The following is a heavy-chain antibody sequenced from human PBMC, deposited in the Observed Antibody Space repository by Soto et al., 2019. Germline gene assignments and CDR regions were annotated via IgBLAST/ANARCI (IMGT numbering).Heavy chain of an antibody. J-gene: IGHJ5*02. CDR3: ARERITIFGVVTLNWFDP. D-gene: IGHD3-3*01. CDR1: GFTFSSYS. CDR2: ISSSSSYI. V-gene: IGHV3-21*01. Sequence: EVQLVESGGGLVKPGGSLRLSCAASGFTFSSYSMNWVRQAPGKGLEWVSSISSSSSYIYYADSVKGRFTISRDNAKNSRYLQMNSLRAEDTAVYYCARERITIFGVVTLNWFDPWGQGTLVTVSS.